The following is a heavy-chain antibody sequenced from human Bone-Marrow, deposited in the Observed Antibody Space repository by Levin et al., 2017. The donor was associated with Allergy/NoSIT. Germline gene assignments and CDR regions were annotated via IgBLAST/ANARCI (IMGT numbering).Heavy chain of an antibody. J-gene: IGHJ4*02. CDR2: IWYDGSKK. CDR3: AGGDSGSYHFDY. Sequence: LSLTCAVSGIPFRTHGMHWVRQAPGKGLEWVALIWYDGSKKFYADSVKGRFTISRDNSKKTLYLQMNSLRVEDTAVYHCAGGDSGSYHFDYWGQGTLVTVSS. D-gene: IGHD1-26*01. CDR1: GIPFRTHG. V-gene: IGHV3-33*01.